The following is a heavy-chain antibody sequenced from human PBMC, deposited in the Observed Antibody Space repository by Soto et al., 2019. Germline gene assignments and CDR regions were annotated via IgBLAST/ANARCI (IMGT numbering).Heavy chain of an antibody. D-gene: IGHD3-22*01. CDR1: GYTFTSYG. CDR2: ISAYNGNT. Sequence: QVQLVQSGAEVKKPGASVKVSCKASGYTFTSYGISWVRQAPGQWLEWMGWISAYNGNTNYAQKLQGRVTMTTDTSTSTAYMELRRLRSDDTAVYYCARKGDIDYYDSSGLVDYWGQGTLVTVSS. V-gene: IGHV1-18*01. CDR3: ARKGDIDYYDSSGLVDY. J-gene: IGHJ4*02.